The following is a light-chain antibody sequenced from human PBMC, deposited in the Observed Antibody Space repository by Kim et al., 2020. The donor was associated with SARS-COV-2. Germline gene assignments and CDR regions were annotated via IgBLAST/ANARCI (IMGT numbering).Light chain of an antibody. Sequence: SSELTQDPAMSVALGQTVRITCQGDSLRSYYASWYQQKPGQAPVLVIYGKNNRPSGIPDRFSGSSSGNTASLTITGAQAEDEADYYCNSRDSSGNHVVFG. V-gene: IGLV3-19*01. J-gene: IGLJ2*01. CDR2: GKN. CDR3: NSRDSSGNHVV. CDR1: SLRSYY.